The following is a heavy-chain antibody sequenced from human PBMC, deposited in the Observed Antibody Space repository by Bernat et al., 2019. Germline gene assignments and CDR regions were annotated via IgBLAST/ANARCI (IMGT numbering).Heavy chain of an antibody. CDR1: GFIVSSNY. CDR3: ARVVLSGTYIDSFDY. CDR2: IHSGGNT. V-gene: IGHV3-53*05. D-gene: IGHD1-1*01. Sequence: EVQLVETGGGLIQPGGSLRLSCAASGFIVSSNYMSWVRQAPGEGLEWVSVIHSGGNTYYADSVKGRFTITRDNSKNTLYLQMNSLGADDTAVYYWARVVLSGTYIDSFDYWGQGTLVTVSS. J-gene: IGHJ4*02.